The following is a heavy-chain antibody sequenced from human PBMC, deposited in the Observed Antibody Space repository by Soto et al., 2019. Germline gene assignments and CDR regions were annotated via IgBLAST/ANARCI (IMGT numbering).Heavy chain of an antibody. J-gene: IGHJ4*02. V-gene: IGHV3-21*01. CDR2: ISSSSSYI. CDR3: ARDYYDSSGYLAPLDY. D-gene: IGHD3-22*01. CDR1: GFTFSSYS. Sequence: GGSLRLSCAASGFTFSSYSMNWVRQAPGKGLEWVSSISSSSSYIYYADSVKGRFTISRDNAKNSLYLQMNSLRAEDTAVYYCARDYYDSSGYLAPLDYWGQGTLVTVS.